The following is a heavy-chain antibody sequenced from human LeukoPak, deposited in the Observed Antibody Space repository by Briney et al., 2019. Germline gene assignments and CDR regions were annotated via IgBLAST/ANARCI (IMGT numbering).Heavy chain of an antibody. CDR1: GFTFSSYA. Sequence: GGSLRLSCAASGFTFSSYAMSWVRQAPGKGLEWVSAISGSGGSTYYADSVKGRFTISRDNSKNTLYLQMNSLRAEDTVVYYCAKDVAQLLPIYYVDYWGQGTLVTVSS. CDR3: AKDVAQLLPIYYVDY. D-gene: IGHD2-2*01. CDR2: ISGSGGST. V-gene: IGHV3-23*01. J-gene: IGHJ4*02.